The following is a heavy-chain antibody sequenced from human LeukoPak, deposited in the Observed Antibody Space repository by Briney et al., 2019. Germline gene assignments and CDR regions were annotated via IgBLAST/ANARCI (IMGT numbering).Heavy chain of an antibody. CDR1: GYSISSGYY. Sequence: SETLSLTCTVSGYSISSGYYWGWIRQPPGKGLEWIGSIYHSGSTYYNPSLKSRVTISVDTSKNQFSLKLSAVTAADTAVYYCAGLSTVTTSFDYWGQGTLVTVSS. CDR2: IYHSGST. CDR3: AGLSTVTTSFDY. V-gene: IGHV4-38-2*02. J-gene: IGHJ4*02. D-gene: IGHD4-17*01.